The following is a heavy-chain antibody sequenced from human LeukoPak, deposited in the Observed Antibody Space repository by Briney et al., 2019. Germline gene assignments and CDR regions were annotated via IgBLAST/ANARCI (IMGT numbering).Heavy chain of an antibody. J-gene: IGHJ4*02. V-gene: IGHV4-4*07. D-gene: IGHD3-3*01. CDR3: ARVARFSEWLFDY. CDR1: GGSISSYY. CDR2: IYPSGST. Sequence: SETLSLTCTVSGGSISSYYWSWIRQSAGKGLEWIGRIYPSGSTNYNPSLRSRVTMSVDTSKNQFSLKLRSVTAADTAVYYCARVARFSEWLFDYWGQGTLVTVSS.